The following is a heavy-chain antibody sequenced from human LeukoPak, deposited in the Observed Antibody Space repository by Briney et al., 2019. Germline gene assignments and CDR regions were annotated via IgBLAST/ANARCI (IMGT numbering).Heavy chain of an antibody. D-gene: IGHD6-19*01. Sequence: SQTLSLTCKVSGXSISSGGYYWSWIRQHPGKGLEWIGFIYYTGSTIYNPSLKSRVTISVDTSKNQFSLKLSSVTAADTAVYHCARSSGLKQSLFAFDIWGHGTMVAVSS. CDR3: ARSSGLKQSLFAFDI. J-gene: IGHJ3*02. CDR1: GXSISSGGYY. CDR2: IYYTGST. V-gene: IGHV4-61*08.